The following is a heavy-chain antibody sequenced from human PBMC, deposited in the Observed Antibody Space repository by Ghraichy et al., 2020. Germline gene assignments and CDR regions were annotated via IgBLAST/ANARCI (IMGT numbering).Heavy chain of an antibody. V-gene: IGHV4-39*01. CDR2: IYYSGST. J-gene: IGHJ6*02. D-gene: IGHD4-11*01. Sequence: SETLSLTCTVSGGSISSSSYYWGWIRQPPGKGLEWIGSIYYSGSTYYNPSLKSRVTISVDTSKNQFSLKLSSVTAADTAVYYCARLSNDYSNYYYYYGMDVWGQGTTVTVSS. CDR3: ARLSNDYSNYYYYYGMDV. CDR1: GGSISSSSYY.